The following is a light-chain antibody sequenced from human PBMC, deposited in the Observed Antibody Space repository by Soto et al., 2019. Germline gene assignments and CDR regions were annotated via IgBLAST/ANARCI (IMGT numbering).Light chain of an antibody. V-gene: IGKV3-11*01. CDR3: QQRGNWPRT. J-gene: IGKJ1*01. Sequence: EIVLTQSPATLSLSPGERATXSCRASQSVSSYLAWYQQKLGQAPRLLIYDASKRATGITARFSGSGSGTDFTLTISNLEPEDFAVYYCQQRGNWPRTFGQGTKVEIK. CDR2: DAS. CDR1: QSVSSY.